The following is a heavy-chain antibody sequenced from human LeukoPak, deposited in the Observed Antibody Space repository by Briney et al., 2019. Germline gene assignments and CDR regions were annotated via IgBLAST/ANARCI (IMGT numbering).Heavy chain of an antibody. CDR3: ARVFQQQPVYIDWFDP. V-gene: IGHV1-8*01. Sequence: ASVKVSCKASGYTFTSYDINWVRQATGQGLEWMGWMNPNSGNTGYAQKFQGRVTMTRNTSISAAYMELSSLRSEDTAVYYCARVFQQQPVYIDWFDPWGQGTLVTVSS. CDR2: MNPNSGNT. D-gene: IGHD6-13*01. J-gene: IGHJ5*02. CDR1: GYTFTSYD.